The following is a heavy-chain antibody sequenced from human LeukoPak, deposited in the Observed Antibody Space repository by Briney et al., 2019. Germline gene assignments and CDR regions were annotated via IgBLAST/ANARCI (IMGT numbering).Heavy chain of an antibody. CDR3: ARVGDYALKD. Sequence: SETLSPTCTVSGGSISSYYWSWIRQPAGKGLEWIGRIYTSGSTNYNPSLKSRVTMSVDTSRSQCTLKLSSVTAADTAVYYCARVGDYALKDWGQGTLVTVSS. CDR2: IYTSGST. J-gene: IGHJ4*02. V-gene: IGHV4-4*07. CDR1: GGSISSYY. D-gene: IGHD3-16*01.